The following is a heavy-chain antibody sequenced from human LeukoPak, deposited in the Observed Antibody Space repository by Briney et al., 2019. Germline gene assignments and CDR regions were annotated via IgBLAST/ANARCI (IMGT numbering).Heavy chain of an antibody. D-gene: IGHD1-1*01. V-gene: IGHV3-23*01. CDR2: ISGSAQRT. J-gene: IGHJ4*02. CDR1: GLTFSDYA. Sequence: GGSQRLSYAASGLTFSDYAMSWVRQAPGQGLEWVSGISGSAQRTYYADSVKGRFTISRDNFKRTLYLEMNSLRAVDTAVYYCAKRYIANTGPIDYWGQGTLGTVSS. CDR3: AKRYIANTGPIDY.